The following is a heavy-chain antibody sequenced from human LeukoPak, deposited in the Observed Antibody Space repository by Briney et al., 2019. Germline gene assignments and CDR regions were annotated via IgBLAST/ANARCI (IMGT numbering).Heavy chain of an antibody. CDR2: INPNSRGT. CDR3: ARGGLATNDY. J-gene: IGHJ4*02. CDR1: GYTFTGYY. D-gene: IGHD6-19*01. V-gene: IGHV1-2*06. Sequence: ASVKVSCKASGYTFTGYYTHWVRQAPGQALEWMGRINPNSRGTNYAQKFQGRVTLTRDTSISTAYMELRRLRSGDTAVYYCARGGLATNDYWGQGTLVTVSS.